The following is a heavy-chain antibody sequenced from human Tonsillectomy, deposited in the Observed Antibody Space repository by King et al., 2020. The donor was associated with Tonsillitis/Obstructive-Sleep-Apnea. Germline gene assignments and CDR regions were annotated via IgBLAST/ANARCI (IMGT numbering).Heavy chain of an antibody. J-gene: IGHJ5*02. Sequence: HVQLQQWGAGLLKPSETLSLTCAVYGGSFSGYYWSWIRQPPGKGLEWIGEINHSGSTNYNPSLKSRVTISVDTSKNQFSLKLSSVTAADMAVYYCARGRGDTGFDPWGQGTLVTVSS. CDR2: INHSGST. D-gene: IGHD5-18*01. V-gene: IGHV4-34*01. CDR1: GGSFSGYY. CDR3: ARGRGDTGFDP.